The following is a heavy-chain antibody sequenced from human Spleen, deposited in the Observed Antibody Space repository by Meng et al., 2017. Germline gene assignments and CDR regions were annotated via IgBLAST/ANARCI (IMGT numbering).Heavy chain of an antibody. D-gene: IGHD4-17*01. Sequence: GASLKISCAASGFRFSYYSMNWVRQAPGKGLEWVSSIGGSSSIYINYADSVKGRFTISRDNAKASLYLQMNSLRAEDTAVYYCARDRTGDYELDYWGQGTLVTVSS. CDR3: ARDRTGDYELDY. V-gene: IGHV3-21*01. CDR2: IGGSSSIYI. CDR1: GFRFSYYS. J-gene: IGHJ4*02.